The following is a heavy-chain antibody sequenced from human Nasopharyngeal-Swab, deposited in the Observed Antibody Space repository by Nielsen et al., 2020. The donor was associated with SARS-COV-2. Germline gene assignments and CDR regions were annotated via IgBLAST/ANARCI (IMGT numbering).Heavy chain of an antibody. CDR2: IRSKTYGGAP. Sequence: GESLEISCTTSGFTFDDYAMSWFRQAPGKGLEWVGFIRSKTYGGAPEYAASVKGRFTVSRDGAEGIAYLQMNSLGTEDTGVYYCARSVGSYYGQGAFDIWGQGTMVTVSS. J-gene: IGHJ3*02. D-gene: IGHD1-26*01. CDR3: ARSVGSYYGQGAFDI. CDR1: GFTFDDYA. V-gene: IGHV3-49*01.